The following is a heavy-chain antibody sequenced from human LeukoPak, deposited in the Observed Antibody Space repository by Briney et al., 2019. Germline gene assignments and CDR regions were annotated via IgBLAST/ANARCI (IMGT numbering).Heavy chain of an antibody. J-gene: IGHJ5*02. V-gene: IGHV3-23*01. CDR2: ISGSGDRT. CDR1: GFTFSDSD. Sequence: GGSLRLSCAASGFTFSDSDMSWVRQASGKGLEWVSGISGSGDRTYNADSVKGRFTISRDNSKNTLYLQMNSLRAEDTAVYYCAKGNWNDDWGQGTPVTVSS. CDR3: AKGNWNDD.